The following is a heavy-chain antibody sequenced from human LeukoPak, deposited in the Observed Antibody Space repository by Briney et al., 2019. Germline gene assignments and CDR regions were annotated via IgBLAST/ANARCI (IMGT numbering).Heavy chain of an antibody. CDR3: ARDDSALAQWELLYAFDI. Sequence: PGGSLRLSWAASGFTFSSYSINWVRQAPGKGLEWVSSISSSSSYIYYADSVKGRFTISRDNAKNSLYLQMNSLRAEDTAVYYCARDDSALAQWELLYAFDIWGQGTMVTVSS. D-gene: IGHD1-26*01. V-gene: IGHV3-21*01. CDR1: GFTFSSYS. J-gene: IGHJ3*02. CDR2: ISSSSSYI.